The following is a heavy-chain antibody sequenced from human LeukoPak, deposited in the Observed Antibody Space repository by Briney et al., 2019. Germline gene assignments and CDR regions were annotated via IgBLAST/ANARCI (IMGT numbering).Heavy chain of an antibody. CDR3: ASSGWYYFDY. CDR1: GFTFSSYA. V-gene: IGHV3-23*01. D-gene: IGHD6-19*01. J-gene: IGHJ4*02. Sequence: PGGSLRLSCAASGFTFSSYAMSWVRQAPGKGLGWVSAISGSGGSTYYADSVKGRFTISRDNSKNTLYLQMNSLRAEDTAVYYCASSGWYYFDYWGQGTLVTVSS. CDR2: ISGSGGST.